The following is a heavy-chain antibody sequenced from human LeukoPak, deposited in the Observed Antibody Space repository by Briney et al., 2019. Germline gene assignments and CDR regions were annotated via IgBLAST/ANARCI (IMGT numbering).Heavy chain of an antibody. Sequence: NPSETLSLTCAVSGDSFSSHYWTWIRQSPGTGLEWIGYISHIGRTDYNPSLKSRVTISIDTSKNQFSLKLSSVTAADTAVYYCAGEGDSLGRGYYYYYYMDVWGKGTTVTVSS. CDR2: ISHIGRT. CDR1: GDSFSSHY. D-gene: IGHD3-16*01. V-gene: IGHV4-59*11. J-gene: IGHJ6*03. CDR3: AGEGDSLGRGYYYYYYMDV.